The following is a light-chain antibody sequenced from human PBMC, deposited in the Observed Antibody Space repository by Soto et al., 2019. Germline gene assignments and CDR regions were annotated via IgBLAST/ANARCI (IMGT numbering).Light chain of an antibody. CDR2: GAS. Sequence: IGLTQSHGTLSLSPGERATLSCRASQSVSSSYLAWYQQKPGQAPRLLIYGASSRATGIPDRFSGSGSGTDFTLTISRLEPEDFAVYYCQQYGSSPLTFGGGTKVDIK. J-gene: IGKJ4*01. CDR3: QQYGSSPLT. CDR1: QSVSSSY. V-gene: IGKV3-20*01.